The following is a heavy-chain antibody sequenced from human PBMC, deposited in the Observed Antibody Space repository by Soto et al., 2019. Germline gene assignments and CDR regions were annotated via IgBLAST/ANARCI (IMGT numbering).Heavy chain of an antibody. CDR2: ISGSGGST. V-gene: IGHV3-23*01. D-gene: IGHD3-10*01. CDR1: GFTFSSYA. Sequence: GGSLRLSCAASGFTFSSYAMSWVRQAPGKGLEWVSAISGSGGSTYYADSVKGRFTISRDNAKNSLYLQMNSLRAEDTAVYYCARDPYYGSGSYYQGYWGQGTLVTVSS. J-gene: IGHJ4*02. CDR3: ARDPYYGSGSYYQGY.